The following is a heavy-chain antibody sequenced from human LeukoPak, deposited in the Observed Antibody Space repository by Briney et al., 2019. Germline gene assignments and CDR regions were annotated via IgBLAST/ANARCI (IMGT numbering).Heavy chain of an antibody. V-gene: IGHV1-18*01. Sequence: ASVKVSCKASGGTFSSYAVSWVRQAPGQGLEWMGWISAYNGNTNYAQKLQGRVTMTTDTSTSTAYMELRSLRSDDTAVYYCARDEGYCSSTSCYSPYNWFDPWGQGTLVTVSS. CDR2: ISAYNGNT. CDR3: ARDEGYCSSTSCYSPYNWFDP. D-gene: IGHD2-2*01. J-gene: IGHJ5*02. CDR1: GGTFSSYA.